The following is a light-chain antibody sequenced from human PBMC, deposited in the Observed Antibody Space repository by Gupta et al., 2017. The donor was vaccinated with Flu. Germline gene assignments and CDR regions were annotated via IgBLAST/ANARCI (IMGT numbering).Light chain of an antibody. CDR1: SGSVSTTFV. CDR3: ARYVGVGSSV. V-gene: IGLV8-61*02. CDR2: NTN. Sequence: SSGSVSTTFVPSYYQQTPSQTPRTLIYNTNTRSSVLPGCFAGSIRRNNAALTIAGEEADDDADFYCARYVGVGSSVFGGGTKLTVL. J-gene: IGLJ2*01.